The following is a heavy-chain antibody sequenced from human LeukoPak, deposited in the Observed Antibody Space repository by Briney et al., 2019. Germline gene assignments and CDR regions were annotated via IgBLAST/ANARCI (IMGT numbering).Heavy chain of an antibody. CDR3: ARDGPVVPAAIIAY. D-gene: IGHD2-2*01. V-gene: IGHV1-18*01. Sequence: ASVKVSCKASGYTFTSYGISWVRQAPGQGLEWMGWISAYNGNTNYAQKLQGRVTMTTDTPTSTAYMELRSLRSDDTAVYYCARDGPVVPAAIIAYWGQGTLVTVSS. J-gene: IGHJ4*02. CDR1: GYTFTSYG. CDR2: ISAYNGNT.